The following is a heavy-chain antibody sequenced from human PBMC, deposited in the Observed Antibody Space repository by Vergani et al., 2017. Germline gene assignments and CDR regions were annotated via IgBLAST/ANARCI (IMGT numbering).Heavy chain of an antibody. CDR3: ARLYQLLLGRDYYYYYMDV. D-gene: IGHD2-2*01. J-gene: IGHJ6*03. CDR2: INHSGST. V-gene: IGHV4-34*01. Sequence: QVQLQQWGAGLLKPSETLSLTCAVYGGSFSGYYWSWIRQPPGKGLEWIGEINHSGSTNYNPSLKSRVTISVDTSKNQFSLKLSSVTAADTAVYYCARLYQLLLGRDYYYYYMDVWGKGTTVTVSS. CDR1: GGSFSGYY.